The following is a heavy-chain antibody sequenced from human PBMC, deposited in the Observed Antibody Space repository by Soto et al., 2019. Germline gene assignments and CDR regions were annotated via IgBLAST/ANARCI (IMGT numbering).Heavy chain of an antibody. J-gene: IGHJ6*02. D-gene: IGHD3-10*01. Sequence: WGSLRLSCAAYGFTFSSYWMHWVRQAPGKGLVWVSRINSYVSSTSYADSVKGRFTISRDNAKNTLYLQMNSLRAEDTAVYYCAKARPSNGAVGMEAWGQGITVIVSS. CDR3: AKARPSNGAVGMEA. CDR1: GFTFSSYW. CDR2: INSYVSST. V-gene: IGHV3-74*01.